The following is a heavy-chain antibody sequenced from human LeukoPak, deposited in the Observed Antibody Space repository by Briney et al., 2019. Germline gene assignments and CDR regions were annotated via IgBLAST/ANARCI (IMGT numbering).Heavy chain of an antibody. D-gene: IGHD3-10*01. Sequence: GGSVKVSCKASGGTFSSYAISWVRQAPGQGLEWMGGIIPILGTANYAQKFQGRVTITADKSKSTAYMELSSLRSEDTAVYYCARDLRPLLLWFGEFEYDYYYYGMDVWGKGTTVTVSS. CDR2: IIPILGTA. J-gene: IGHJ6*04. CDR1: GGTFSSYA. CDR3: ARDLRPLLLWFGEFEYDYYYYGMDV. V-gene: IGHV1-69*10.